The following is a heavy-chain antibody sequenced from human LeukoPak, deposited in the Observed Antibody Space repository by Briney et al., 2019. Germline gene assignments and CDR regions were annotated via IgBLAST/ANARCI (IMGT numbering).Heavy chain of an antibody. CDR1: GFTFSSYA. J-gene: IGHJ4*02. CDR2: ISYDGSNK. D-gene: IGHD3-22*01. V-gene: IGHV3-30-3*02. Sequence: GGSLRLSCAASGFTFSSYAIHWVRQAPGKGLEWVAIISYDGSNKYYADSVKGRSTISRDNSRNTLYLQMNSLRAEDTAMYYCAKYDNSGRAGGYWGQGTLVTVSS. CDR3: AKYDNSGRAGGY.